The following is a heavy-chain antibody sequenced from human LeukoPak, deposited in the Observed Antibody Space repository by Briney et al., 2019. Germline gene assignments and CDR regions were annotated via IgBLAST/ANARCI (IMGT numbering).Heavy chain of an antibody. V-gene: IGHV4-34*01. D-gene: IGHD1-7*01. CDR3: ATYWNYDPFDY. CDR1: GGSFSGYY. J-gene: IGHJ4*02. Sequence: SETLSLTCAVYGGSFSGYYWSWIRQPPGKGLEWIGEINHSGSTNYNPSLKSRVTISVDTSKNQFSLKLSSVTAADTAVYYCATYWNYDPFDYWGQGTLVTVSS. CDR2: INHSGST.